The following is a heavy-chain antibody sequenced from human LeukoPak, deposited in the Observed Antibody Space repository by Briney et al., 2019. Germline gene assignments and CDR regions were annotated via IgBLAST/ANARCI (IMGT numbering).Heavy chain of an antibody. J-gene: IGHJ5*02. CDR3: ARLGTHSGVDP. V-gene: IGHV5-51*01. CDR1: GYRFTSYW. Sequence: GESPKTSFKGSGYRFTSYWIGWGRQMPGKGLEWMGIIYPGDSDTRYSPSFQGQVTISADKSISTAYLQWSSLKASDTAMFYCARLGTHSGVDPWGEGTLASVSS. CDR2: IYPGDSDT. D-gene: IGHD3-16*01.